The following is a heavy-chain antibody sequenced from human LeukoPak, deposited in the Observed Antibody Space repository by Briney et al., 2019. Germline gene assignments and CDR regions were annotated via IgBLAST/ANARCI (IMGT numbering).Heavy chain of an antibody. CDR3: ARDRNTDFWSGYYTNYFDY. CDR1: GFIFSNYW. CDR2: IKQDGGEK. D-gene: IGHD3-3*01. Sequence: GGSLRLSCAASGFIFSNYWMTWVRHAPGKGLEWVATIKQDGGEKYYVDSVKGRFTIARDNAKNSLSLQMSSLRAEDTAVYYCARDRNTDFWSGYYTNYFDYWGQGTLVIVSS. J-gene: IGHJ4*02. V-gene: IGHV3-7*01.